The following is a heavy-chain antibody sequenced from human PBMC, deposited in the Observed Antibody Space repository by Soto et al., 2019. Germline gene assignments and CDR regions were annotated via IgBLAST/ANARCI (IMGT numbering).Heavy chain of an antibody. CDR3: VRRQVSAPGIDRYDP. V-gene: IGHV1-3*01. CDR2: INAANGDT. CDR1: GYTFSGSG. D-gene: IGHD6-13*01. Sequence: ALVTVSSKASGYTFSGSGIHWHRQVPGKRHGRMGWINAANGDTKYSPKFQGRVTVTRDTSASTAYMELSSLRSEDTAVYYCVRRQVSAPGIDRYDPSGQGTLGTVGS. J-gene: IGHJ5*02.